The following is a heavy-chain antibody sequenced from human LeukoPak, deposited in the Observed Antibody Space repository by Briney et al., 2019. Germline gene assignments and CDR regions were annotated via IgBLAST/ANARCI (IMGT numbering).Heavy chain of an antibody. CDR3: ARASRGHDY. CDR1: GYSISYGYY. J-gene: IGHJ4*02. Sequence: SETLSLTCTVSGYSISYGYYWGWIRQPPGKGLEWIGSIHHGGTTYYSPSLKSRVTISVDTSKNQFSLKLTSVTAADTAVYYCARASRGHDYWGQGTLVTVSS. CDR2: IHHGGTT. D-gene: IGHD3-10*01. V-gene: IGHV4-38-2*02.